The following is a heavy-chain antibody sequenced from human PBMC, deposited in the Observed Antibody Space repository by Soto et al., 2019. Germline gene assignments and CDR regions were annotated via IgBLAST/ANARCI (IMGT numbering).Heavy chain of an antibody. Sequence: SETLSLTCAVFGGPLSGYYWSWIRQPPGKGLEWIGEINHRGRSDYNPSLESRVTLSVDTSKSQFSLKLSSVTAADTAMYYCARAGITMVRGDYFDFWGQGTLVTVSS. CDR2: INHRGRS. J-gene: IGHJ4*02. CDR1: GGPLSGYY. CDR3: ARAGITMVRGDYFDF. V-gene: IGHV4-34*01. D-gene: IGHD3-10*01.